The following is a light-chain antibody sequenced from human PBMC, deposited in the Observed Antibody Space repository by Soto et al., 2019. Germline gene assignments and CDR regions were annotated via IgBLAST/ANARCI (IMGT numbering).Light chain of an antibody. CDR2: GNS. CDR3: QSFNCSLCIYV. Sequence: QSVLTQPPSVSGAPGQRVTSSCTGSSSNIGAGYDVHWYQQLPGTAPKLLIYGNSNRPSGVPDRFSGSKSGTSASLAITGLQAEDGVDYYGQSFNCSLCIYVFGTGTSVT. CDR1: SSNIGAGYD. J-gene: IGLJ1*01. V-gene: IGLV1-40*01.